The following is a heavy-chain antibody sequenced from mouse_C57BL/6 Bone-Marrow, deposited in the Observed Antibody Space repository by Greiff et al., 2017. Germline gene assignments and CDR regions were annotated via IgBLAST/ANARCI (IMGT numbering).Heavy chain of an antibody. CDR2: INPSSGYT. V-gene: IGHV1-4*01. CDR1: GYTFTSYT. D-gene: IGHD2-1*01. Sequence: VQLQQSGAELARPGASVKMSCKASGYTFTSYTMHWVKQRPGQGLEWIGYINPSSGYTKYNQKFKDKATLTADKSSSTAYMQLSSLTSEDSAVYYCARKETTIYAMDYWGQGTSVTVSS. CDR3: ARKETTIYAMDY. J-gene: IGHJ4*01.